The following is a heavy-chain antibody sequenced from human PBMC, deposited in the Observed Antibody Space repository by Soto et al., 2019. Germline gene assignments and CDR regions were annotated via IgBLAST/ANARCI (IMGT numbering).Heavy chain of an antibody. Sequence: SETLSLTCAVYGGSFSGYYWSWIRQPPGKGLEWIGEINHSGSTNYNPSLKSRVTISVDTSKNQFSLKLSSVTAADTAVYYCARGGIVVVPAAMRSWNYWGQGTLVTV. CDR1: GGSFSGYY. J-gene: IGHJ4*02. CDR2: INHSGST. V-gene: IGHV4-34*01. D-gene: IGHD2-2*01. CDR3: ARGGIVVVPAAMRSWNY.